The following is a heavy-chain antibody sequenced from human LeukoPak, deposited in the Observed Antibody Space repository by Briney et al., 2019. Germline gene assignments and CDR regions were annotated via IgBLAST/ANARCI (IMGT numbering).Heavy chain of an antibody. CDR1: GGSFSGYY. V-gene: IGHV4-34*01. CDR2: INHSGST. D-gene: IGHD4-23*01. Sequence: SETPSLTCAVYGGSFSGYYWSWIRQPPGKGLEWIGEINHSGSTNYNPSLKSRVTISVDTSKNQFSLKLSSVTAADTAVYYCARHGVDGGNMGAFDIWGQGTMVTVSS. CDR3: ARHGVDGGNMGAFDI. J-gene: IGHJ3*02.